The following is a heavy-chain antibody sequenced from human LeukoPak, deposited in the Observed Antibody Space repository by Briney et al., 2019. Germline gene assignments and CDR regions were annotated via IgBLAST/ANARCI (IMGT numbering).Heavy chain of an antibody. CDR2: IFYSGST. CDR1: GGSISSYY. D-gene: IGHD3-22*01. Sequence: SETLSLTCTVSGGSISSYYWSWIRQPPGKGLEWIGYIFYSGSTNYNPSLKSRVSISVDTSKNQFSLKLSSVTAADTAVYYCARVYYYDSSGDWFDPWGQGTLVTVSS. V-gene: IGHV4-59*12. J-gene: IGHJ5*02. CDR3: ARVYYYDSSGDWFDP.